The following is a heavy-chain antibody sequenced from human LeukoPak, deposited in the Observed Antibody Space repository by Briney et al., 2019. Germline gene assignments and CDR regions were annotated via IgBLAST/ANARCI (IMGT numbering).Heavy chain of an antibody. J-gene: IGHJ4*02. CDR3: ARRGGWYGSEYFDY. CDR2: IYYSGST. V-gene: IGHV4-59*12. Sequence: SETLSLTCTVSGGSISSYYWSWIRQPPGKGLEWIGYIYYSGSTNYNPSLKSRVTISVDTSKNQFSLKLSSVTVPGTAVYYCARRGGWYGSEYFDYWGQGTLVTVSS. CDR1: GGSISSYY. D-gene: IGHD6-19*01.